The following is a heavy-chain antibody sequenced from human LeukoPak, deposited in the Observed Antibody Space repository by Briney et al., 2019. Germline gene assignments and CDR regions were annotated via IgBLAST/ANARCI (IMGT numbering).Heavy chain of an antibody. CDR1: GFTFDDYA. J-gene: IGHJ4*02. CDR2: ISWNSGSI. CDR3: AKGSGVLAAAGGGY. V-gene: IGHV3-9*01. D-gene: IGHD6-13*01. Sequence: PGGSLRLSCAASGFTFDDYAMHWVRQAPGKGLEWVSGISWNSGSIGYADSVKGRFTISRDNAKNSLYLQMNSLRAEDTALYYCAKGSGVLAAAGGGYWGQGTLVTVSS.